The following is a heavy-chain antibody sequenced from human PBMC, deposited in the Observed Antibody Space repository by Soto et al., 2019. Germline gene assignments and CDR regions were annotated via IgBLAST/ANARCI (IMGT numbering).Heavy chain of an antibody. J-gene: IGHJ4*02. CDR2: IYYSGST. D-gene: IGHD2-2*01. Sequence: QVQLQESGPGLVKPSQTLSLTCTVSGGSISSGGYYWSWIRQHPGKGLEWIGYIYYSGSTYYNPSLKSRVTISXXPXKXXFSLKLSSVTAADTAVYYCARGDVVVPAAMGYFDYWGQGTLVTVSS. V-gene: IGHV4-31*03. CDR1: GGSISSGGYY. CDR3: ARGDVVVPAAMGYFDY.